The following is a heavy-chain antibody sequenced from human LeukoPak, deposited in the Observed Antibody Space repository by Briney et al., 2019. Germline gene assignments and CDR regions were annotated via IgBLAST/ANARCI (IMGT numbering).Heavy chain of an antibody. CDR1: GFTFSSYG. CDR3: AKDSMEDY. Sequence: GGSLRLSCAASGFTFSSYGMHWVRQAPGKGLEWVAVISYDGSNKYYADSVKGRFTISRDNSKNTLYLQMNSLRAEDTDVYYCAKDSMEDYWGQGTLVTVSS. D-gene: IGHD1-1*01. CDR2: ISYDGSNK. J-gene: IGHJ4*02. V-gene: IGHV3-30*18.